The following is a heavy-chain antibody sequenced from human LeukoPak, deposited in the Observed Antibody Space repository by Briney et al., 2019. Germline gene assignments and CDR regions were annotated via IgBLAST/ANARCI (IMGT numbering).Heavy chain of an antibody. CDR2: IYYSGST. J-gene: IGHJ6*03. CDR1: GGSISSSSYY. V-gene: IGHV4-39*01. Sequence: SETLSLTCTVSGGSISSSSYYWGWIRQPPGKGLEWIGTIYYSGSTYYNPSLKSRVTISVDTSKNQFSLKLSSVTAADTAVYYCARLIVVVTAARPYYYMDVWGKGTTVTVSS. CDR3: ARLIVVVTAARPYYYMDV. D-gene: IGHD2-2*01.